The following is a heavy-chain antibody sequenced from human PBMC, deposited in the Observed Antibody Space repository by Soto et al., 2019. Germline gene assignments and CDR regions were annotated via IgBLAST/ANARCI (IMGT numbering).Heavy chain of an antibody. CDR3: RREGRGVRGYGSTDVVFNI. CDR1: GGSISSYY. CDR2: IYYSGST. D-gene: IGHD4-17*01. V-gene: IGHV4-59*01. Sequence: SETLSLTCTVSGGSISSYYWSWIRQPPGKGLEWIGYIYYSGSTNYNPSLKSRVTISVDTSKNQFSLKLSSVTAADTAKYYCRREGRGVRGYGSTDVVFNIWGQGKIVTVS. J-gene: IGHJ3*02.